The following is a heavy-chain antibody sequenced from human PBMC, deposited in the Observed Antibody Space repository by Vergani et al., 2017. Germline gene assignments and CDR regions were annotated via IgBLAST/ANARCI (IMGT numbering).Heavy chain of an antibody. J-gene: IGHJ4*02. Sequence: EVQLLESGGGLVQPGGSLRLSCAASGFTFSSYAMSWVRQAPGKGLEWVSTISSDGGSTYYADSVKGRFTISRDNSKNTLSLQMNSLTAVDTAIYYCAGAKGIDAYYYGGVDYWGQGILVTVSS. CDR2: ISSDGGST. CDR1: GFTFSSYA. D-gene: IGHD3-16*01. V-gene: IGHV3-23*01. CDR3: AGAKGIDAYYYGGVDY.